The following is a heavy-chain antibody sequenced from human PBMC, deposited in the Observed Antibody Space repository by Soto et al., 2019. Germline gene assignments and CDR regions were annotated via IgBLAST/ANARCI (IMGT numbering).Heavy chain of an antibody. CDR1: GFTFSSYA. CDR2: ISGSGGST. CDR3: AAWGYDIRSYFDY. J-gene: IGHJ4*02. D-gene: IGHD5-12*01. V-gene: IGHV3-23*01. Sequence: EVQLLESGGRLVQPGGSLRHSCAASGFTFSSYAMSWVRQAPGKGLEWDSAISGSGGSTYYADSVKGRFTNSRDNSKNTLYLQMNSLRAEDTAVYYCAAWGYDIRSYFDYWGQGTLVTVSS.